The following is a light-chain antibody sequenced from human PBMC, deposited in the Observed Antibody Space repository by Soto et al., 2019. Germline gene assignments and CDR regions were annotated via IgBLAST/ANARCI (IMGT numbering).Light chain of an antibody. Sequence: QSVLTQPPAVSAAPGQTVTISCSGSTSNIGNNHVSWYQQLPGTAPKLLAYEYNKRPSGIPDRFYGSKSGTSATLVITGLQTGDEADYHCGTWDSGLSTRVFGGGTKLTVL. CDR3: GTWDSGLSTRV. V-gene: IGLV1-51*02. CDR2: EYN. CDR1: TSNIGNNH. J-gene: IGLJ3*02.